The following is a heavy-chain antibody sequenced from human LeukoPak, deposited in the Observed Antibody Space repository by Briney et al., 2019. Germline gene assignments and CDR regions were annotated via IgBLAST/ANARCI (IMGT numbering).Heavy chain of an antibody. CDR1: GFTFSSYA. J-gene: IGHJ5*02. D-gene: IGHD6-13*01. Sequence: GGSLRLSCSASGFTFSSYAMHWVRQAPGKGLEYVSAISSNGGSTYYADSVKGRFTISRDNSKNTLYLQMSSLRAEDTAVYYCATAGTGLQDWFDPWGQGTLVTVSS. CDR2: ISSNGGST. V-gene: IGHV3-64D*06. CDR3: ATAGTGLQDWFDP.